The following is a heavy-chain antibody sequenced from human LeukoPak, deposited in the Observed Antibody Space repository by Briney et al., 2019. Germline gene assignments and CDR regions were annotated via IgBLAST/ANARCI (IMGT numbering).Heavy chain of an antibody. Sequence: GGSLRLSCAASGFTFSSYSMNWVRQAPGKGLEWVSYISSSSTNIYYADSVKGRFTISRDNAKNSLYLQMNSLRDEDTAVYYCASTIANTVATIMVDSGVDYWGQGTLVTVSS. CDR2: ISSSSTNI. D-gene: IGHD5-12*01. V-gene: IGHV3-48*02. CDR3: ASTIANTVATIMVDSGVDY. J-gene: IGHJ4*02. CDR1: GFTFSSYS.